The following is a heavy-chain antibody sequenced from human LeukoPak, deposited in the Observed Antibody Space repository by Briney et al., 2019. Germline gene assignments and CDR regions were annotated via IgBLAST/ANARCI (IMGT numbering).Heavy chain of an antibody. CDR1: GFTFSNSW. CDR2: INSDGKTT. Sequence: GGSLRLSCAASGFTFSNSWMHWVRQAPGKGLVWVSRINSDGKTTTYADSVKGRFTISRDNAKNTLYLQMNSLSAEDTAVYYCARDYPPDWGQGTLVTVSA. CDR3: ARDYPPD. J-gene: IGHJ4*02. V-gene: IGHV3-74*01.